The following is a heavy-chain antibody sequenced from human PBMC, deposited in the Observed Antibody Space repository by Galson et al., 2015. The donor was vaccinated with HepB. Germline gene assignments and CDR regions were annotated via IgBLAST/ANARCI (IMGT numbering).Heavy chain of an antibody. CDR3: AKDGGYSYGAFDY. Sequence: SLRLSCAASGFTFSSYGMHWVRQAPGKGLEWVAVISYDGSNKYYADSVKGRFTISRDNSKNTLYLQMNSLRAEDTAVYYCAKDGGYSYGAFDYWGQGTLVTVSS. D-gene: IGHD5-18*01. CDR1: GFTFSSYG. CDR2: ISYDGSNK. V-gene: IGHV3-30*18. J-gene: IGHJ4*02.